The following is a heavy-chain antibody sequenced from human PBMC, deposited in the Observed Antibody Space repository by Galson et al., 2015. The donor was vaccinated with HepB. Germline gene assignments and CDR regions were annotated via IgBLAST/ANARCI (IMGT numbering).Heavy chain of an antibody. V-gene: IGHV3-30-3*01. CDR2: ISYDGSNK. CDR3: ARVKWQYQLLNLDI. Sequence: SLRLSCAASGFTFSSYAMHWVRQAPGKGLEWVAVISYDGSNKYYADSVKGRFTISRDNSKNTLYLQMNSLRAEDTAVYYCARVKWQYQLLNLDIWGQGTMVTVSS. D-gene: IGHD2-2*01. CDR1: GFTFSSYA. J-gene: IGHJ3*02.